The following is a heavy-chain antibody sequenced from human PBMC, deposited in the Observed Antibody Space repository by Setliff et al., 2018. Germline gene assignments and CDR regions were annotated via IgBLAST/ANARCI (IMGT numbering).Heavy chain of an antibody. D-gene: IGHD3-22*01. CDR2: IYYSGST. CDR1: GGSISSGDYY. V-gene: IGHV4-30-4*08. CDR3: ASAPLLYSDSSGLSGTFDI. Sequence: LYLTCTVSGGSISSGDYYWSWIRQPPGKGLEFVGYIYYSGSTYYNPSLKSRVTISIDKSKNQFSLKVNSVTAADTAVYYCASAPLLYSDSSGLSGTFDIWGQGTMVTVSS. J-gene: IGHJ3*02.